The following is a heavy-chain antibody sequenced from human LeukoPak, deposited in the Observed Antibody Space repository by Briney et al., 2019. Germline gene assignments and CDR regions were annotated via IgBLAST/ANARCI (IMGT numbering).Heavy chain of an antibody. D-gene: IGHD4-17*01. V-gene: IGHV4-59*01. CDR3: ARAYRYGDYDVWWFDP. J-gene: IGHJ5*02. CDR1: NDFISSYY. CDR2: IYYSGST. Sequence: SETLSLTCTVSNDFISSYYWTWIRQPPGKGLEWIGYIYYSGSTNYNPSLKSRVTISADMSKNQFSLKLNSVTAADTAVYYCARAYRYGDYDVWWFDPWGQGTLVTVSS.